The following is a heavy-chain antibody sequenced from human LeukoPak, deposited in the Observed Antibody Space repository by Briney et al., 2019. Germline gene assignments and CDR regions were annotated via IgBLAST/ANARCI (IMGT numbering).Heavy chain of an antibody. CDR2: ISGSGDNT. CDR1: GFTFSSYA. J-gene: IGHJ4*02. D-gene: IGHD3-22*01. CDR3: PKGRYLDSSGSFYFDS. Sequence: GGSLRLSCAASGFTFSSYAMSWVRQAPGKGLEWVSGISGSGDNTYYADSVKGRFTISRDNSKNTLYVQVNSLGTEDTAAYYWPKGRYLDSSGSFYFDSWGQGPLVPVSS. V-gene: IGHV3-23*01.